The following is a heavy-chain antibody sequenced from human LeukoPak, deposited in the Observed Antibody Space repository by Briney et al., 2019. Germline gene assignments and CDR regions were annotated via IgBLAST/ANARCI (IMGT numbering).Heavy chain of an antibody. Sequence: ASVKVSCKASGYTFTSYYMHWVRQAPGQGLEWMGIINPSGGSTSYAQKFQGRVTMTRDMSTSTVYMEPSRLRSEDTAVYYCARAGIVGAHYYFDYWGQGTLVTVSS. CDR1: GYTFTSYY. J-gene: IGHJ4*02. V-gene: IGHV1-46*01. CDR2: INPSGGST. D-gene: IGHD1-26*01. CDR3: ARAGIVGAHYYFDY.